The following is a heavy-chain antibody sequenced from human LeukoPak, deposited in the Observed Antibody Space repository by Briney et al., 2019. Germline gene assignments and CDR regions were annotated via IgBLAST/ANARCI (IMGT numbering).Heavy chain of an antibody. CDR1: GFSFSMYA. CDR3: AKDSYSSSWYNDY. D-gene: IGHD6-13*01. CDR2: FSGRGGST. V-gene: IGHV3-23*01. J-gene: IGHJ4*02. Sequence: GGSLRLSCTASGFSFSMYAMSWVRQAPGRGLEWVSPFSGRGGSTYYADSVKGRFTISRDNSKSTVYLQMNSLRADDTAVYYCAKDSYSSSWYNDYWGQGTMVTVSS.